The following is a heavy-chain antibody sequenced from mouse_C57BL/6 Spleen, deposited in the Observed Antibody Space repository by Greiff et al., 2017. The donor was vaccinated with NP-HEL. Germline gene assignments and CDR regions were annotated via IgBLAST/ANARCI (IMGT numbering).Heavy chain of an antibody. Sequence: EVQWVESGGGLVKPGGSLKLSCAASGFTFSDYGMHWVRQAPEKGLEWVAYISSGSSTIYYADTVKGRFTISRDNAKNTLFLQMTSLRSEDTAMYYCATDSNYAMDYWGQGTSVTVSS. CDR3: ATDSNYAMDY. D-gene: IGHD2-5*01. CDR2: ISSGSSTI. CDR1: GFTFSDYG. V-gene: IGHV5-17*01. J-gene: IGHJ4*01.